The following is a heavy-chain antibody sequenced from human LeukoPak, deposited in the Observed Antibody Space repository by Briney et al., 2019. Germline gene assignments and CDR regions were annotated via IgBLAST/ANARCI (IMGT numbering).Heavy chain of an antibody. CDR1: GYTFTGYY. CDR2: INPNSGGT. J-gene: IGHJ4*02. CDR3: AREKTGYQLPYFDY. D-gene: IGHD2-2*01. Sequence: ASVKVSCKASGYTFTGYYMHWVRQAPGQGLEWMGWINPNSGGTNYAQKFQGRVTMTRDTSISTAYMELSRLRSDDTAVYYCAREKTGYQLPYFDYWGQGTLVTVS. V-gene: IGHV1-2*02.